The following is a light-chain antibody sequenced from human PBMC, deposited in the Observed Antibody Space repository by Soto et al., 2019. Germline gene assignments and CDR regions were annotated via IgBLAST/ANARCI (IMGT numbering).Light chain of an antibody. J-gene: IGLJ1*01. V-gene: IGLV2-14*01. CDR3: SPYTSSSTL. Sequence: QSVLTQPAAVSGAPGQSITICCTGTSSDVGGYNYVSWYQHHPGKAPKLMIYAVTDRPSGVSSRFSGSKSGNTASLTISGLQAEDEADYYCSPYTSSSTLFGAGTKVTVL. CDR1: SSDVGGYNY. CDR2: AVT.